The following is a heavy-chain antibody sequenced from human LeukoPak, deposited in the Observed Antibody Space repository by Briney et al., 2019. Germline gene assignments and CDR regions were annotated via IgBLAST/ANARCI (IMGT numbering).Heavy chain of an antibody. J-gene: IGHJ6*02. CDR2: INHSGST. D-gene: IGHD3-10*01. CDR3: ARVGRGHYGMDV. Sequence: SETLSLTCAVYGGSFSGYYWSWIRQPPGKGLEWIGEINHSGSTNYNPSLKSRVTISVDTSKSQFSLKLSSVTAADTAVYYCARVGRGHYGMDVWGQGTTVTVSS. V-gene: IGHV4-34*01. CDR1: GGSFSGYY.